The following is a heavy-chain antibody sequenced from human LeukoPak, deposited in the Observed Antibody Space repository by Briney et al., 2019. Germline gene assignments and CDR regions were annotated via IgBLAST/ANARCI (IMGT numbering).Heavy chain of an antibody. CDR3: ARMTSYYDFWSGYERYYFDY. D-gene: IGHD3-3*01. Sequence: NPGGSLRLSCAASGFTFSDYYMRWIRQAPGKGLERVSYISSSGSTIYYADSVKGRFTISRDNAQNSLYLQMNSLRAEDTAVYYCARMTSYYDFWSGYERYYFDYWGQVTLVTVSS. CDR2: ISSSGSTI. CDR1: GFTFSDYY. J-gene: IGHJ4*02. V-gene: IGHV3-11*04.